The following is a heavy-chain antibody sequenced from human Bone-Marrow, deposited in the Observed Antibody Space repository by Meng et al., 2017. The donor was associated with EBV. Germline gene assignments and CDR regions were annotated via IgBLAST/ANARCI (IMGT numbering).Heavy chain of an antibody. CDR1: GFTFSSYW. V-gene: IGHV3-74*01. Sequence: EVQLVESXXXXVXXGGXLRLSCAASGFTFSSYWMHWVRQAPGKGLVWVSRINSDGSSTSYADSVKGRFTISRDNSKNTLYLQMNSLRAEDTAVYYCARVRVEDYIWGSYRYLDYWGQGTLVTVSS. D-gene: IGHD3-16*02. CDR2: INSDGSST. CDR3: ARVRVEDYIWGSYRYLDY. J-gene: IGHJ4*02.